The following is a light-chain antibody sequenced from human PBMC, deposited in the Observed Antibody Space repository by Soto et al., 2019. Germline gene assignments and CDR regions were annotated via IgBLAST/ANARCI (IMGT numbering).Light chain of an antibody. V-gene: IGLV2-14*01. Sequence: QSALTQPASVSGSPGQSITISCTGSSSDVGGYDYVSWYQQHLGKAPKLMIYEVNNRPSGVSNRFSGSKSGNTASLTISGLQAEDDADYYCSSYTSISSWVFGGGTKLTVL. CDR2: EVN. CDR3: SSYTSISSWV. CDR1: SSDVGGYDY. J-gene: IGLJ3*02.